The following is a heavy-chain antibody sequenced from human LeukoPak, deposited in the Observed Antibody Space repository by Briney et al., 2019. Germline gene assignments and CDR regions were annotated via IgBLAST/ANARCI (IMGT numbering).Heavy chain of an antibody. J-gene: IGHJ3*02. Sequence: GGSLRLSCAASGFTFSSYGMHWVRQAPGKGLEWVAVIWYDGSNKYYADSVKGRFTISRDNSKNTLYLQMNSLRAEDTAVYYCARREAGDAFDIWGQGTMVTVSS. CDR2: IWYDGSNK. CDR3: ARREAGDAFDI. D-gene: IGHD3-10*01. CDR1: GFTFSSYG. V-gene: IGHV3-30*19.